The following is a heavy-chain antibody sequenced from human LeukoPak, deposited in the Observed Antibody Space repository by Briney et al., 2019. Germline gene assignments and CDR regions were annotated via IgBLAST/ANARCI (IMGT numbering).Heavy chain of an antibody. CDR3: ATTPCWGSTSCYGDDFWSGYYMPGFDY. Sequence: SETLSLTCTVSGYSISSGYYWGWIRQPPGKGLEWIGSIYHSGSTYYNPSLKSRVTISVDTSKNQFSLKLSSVTAADTAVYYCATTPCWGSTSCYGDDFWSGYYMPGFDYWGQGTLVTVSS. CDR2: IYHSGST. J-gene: IGHJ4*02. V-gene: IGHV4-38-2*02. CDR1: GYSISSGYY. D-gene: IGHD3-3*01.